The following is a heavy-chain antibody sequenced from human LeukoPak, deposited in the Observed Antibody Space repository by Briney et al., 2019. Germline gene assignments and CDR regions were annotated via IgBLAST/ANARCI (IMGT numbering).Heavy chain of an antibody. CDR3: ARDMGLAYIVVVTLPDY. CDR1: GYTFTGYY. D-gene: IGHD3-22*01. J-gene: IGHJ4*02. V-gene: IGHV1-2*02. CDR2: INPNSGGT. Sequence: ASVKVSCKASGYTFTGYYMHWVRQAPGQGLEWMGWINPNSGGTNYAQKFQGRVTMTRDTSISTAYMELSRLRSDDTAVYYCARDMGLAYIVVVTLPDYWGQGTLVTVSS.